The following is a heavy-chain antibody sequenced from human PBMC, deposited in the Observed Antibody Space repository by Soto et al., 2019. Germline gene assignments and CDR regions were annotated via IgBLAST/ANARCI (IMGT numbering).Heavy chain of an antibody. V-gene: IGHV1-2*02. CDR1: GYTFTGYY. J-gene: IGHJ5*02. CDR3: ARLCPTMVRGVSFTCFDP. D-gene: IGHD3-10*01. Sequence: ASVKVSCKASGYTFTGYYMHWVRQAPGQGFEWMGWINPNSGGTNYAHKFQGRVTMTRDTSISTAYMELRRLRSDDTAVYYCARLCPTMVRGVSFTCFDPWGQGTLVTVSS. CDR2: INPNSGGT.